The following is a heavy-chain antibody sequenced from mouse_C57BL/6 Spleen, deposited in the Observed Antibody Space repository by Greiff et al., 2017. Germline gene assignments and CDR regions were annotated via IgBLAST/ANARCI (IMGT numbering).Heavy chain of an antibody. J-gene: IGHJ3*01. CDR3: ARGTMITKWFAY. CDR2: IDPSDSET. V-gene: IGHV1-52*01. CDR1: GYTFTSYW. D-gene: IGHD2-4*01. Sequence: QVQLQQPGAELVRPGSSVKLSCKASGYTFTSYWMHWVKQRPIQGLEWIGNIDPSDSETHYNQKFKDKATLTVDKSSSTAYMQLSSLTSEDSAVYYCARGTMITKWFAYWGQGTLVTVSA.